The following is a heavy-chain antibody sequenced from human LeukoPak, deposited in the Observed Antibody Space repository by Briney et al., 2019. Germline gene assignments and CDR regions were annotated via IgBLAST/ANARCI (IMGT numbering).Heavy chain of an antibody. CDR1: GFTFSSYW. CDR2: IKQDGSEK. Sequence: GGSLRLSCAASGFTFSSYWMSWVRQAPGKGLEWVANIKQDGSEKYYVDSVKGRFTISRDNAKNSLYLQMNSLRAEDTAVYYCARGCSSTSCYGGVYYHYGMDVWGQGTTVTVSS. J-gene: IGHJ6*02. D-gene: IGHD2-2*01. CDR3: ARGCSSTSCYGGVYYHYGMDV. V-gene: IGHV3-7*01.